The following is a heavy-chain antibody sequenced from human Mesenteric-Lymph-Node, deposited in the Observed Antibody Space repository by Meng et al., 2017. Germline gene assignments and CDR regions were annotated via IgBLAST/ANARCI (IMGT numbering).Heavy chain of an antibody. D-gene: IGHD6-13*01. J-gene: IGHJ4*02. CDR3: AKKASTWYGNYFDY. CDR2: ISGNGVST. V-gene: IGHV3-23*01. Sequence: WVRQAPGEGLEWVSGISGNGVSTYYADSVKGRFTISRDSSKNTLYLQMDSLRAEDTAVYYCAKKASTWYGNYFDYWGQGTLVTVSS.